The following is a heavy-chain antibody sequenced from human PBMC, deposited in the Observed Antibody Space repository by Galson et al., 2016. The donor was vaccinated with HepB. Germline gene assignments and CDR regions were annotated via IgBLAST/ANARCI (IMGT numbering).Heavy chain of an antibody. V-gene: IGHV4-4*02. D-gene: IGHD3-10*01. CDR2: IHYSGNS. J-gene: IGHJ4*02. CDR1: GGSISGKNW. CDR3: TKNSYYYNSAEDY. Sequence: SETLSLTCTVSGGSISGKNWWGWVRQSPERGLEWIADIHYSGNSNYNPSLESRLTISVDRSKNQFSLKLSSVTAADTAVYFCTKNSYYYNSAEDYWGQGTLVTVSS.